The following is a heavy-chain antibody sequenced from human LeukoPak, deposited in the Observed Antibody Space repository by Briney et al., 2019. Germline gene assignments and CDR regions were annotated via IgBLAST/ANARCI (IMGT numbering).Heavy chain of an antibody. D-gene: IGHD3-10*01. CDR3: ARVGGSGNYYYYGMDV. V-gene: IGHV4-59*01. J-gene: IGHJ6*02. Sequence: SETLSLTCTVSGGSISSYYWSWIRQPPGKGLEWIGYIYCSGSTNYNPSLKSRVTISVDTSKNQFSLKLSSVTAADTAVYYCARVGGSGNYYYYGMDVWGQGTTVTVSS. CDR1: GGSISSYY. CDR2: IYCSGST.